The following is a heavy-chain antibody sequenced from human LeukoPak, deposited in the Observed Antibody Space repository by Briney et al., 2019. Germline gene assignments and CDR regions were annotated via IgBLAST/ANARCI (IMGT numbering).Heavy chain of an antibody. V-gene: IGHV4-34*08. J-gene: IGHJ5*02. CDR1: GGTFRGYY. CDR3: GLRFHVGSGNWFDL. D-gene: IGHD3-10*01. CDR2: IDHTGST. Sequence: PSETLSLTCAVSGGTFRGYYWSWIRQPPGKGLAWIGEIDHTGSTNYNPSLESRVTLPVDTSKNQVSLNLNSLTAADTAVYARGLRFHVGSGNWFDLWGQGTLVTVSS.